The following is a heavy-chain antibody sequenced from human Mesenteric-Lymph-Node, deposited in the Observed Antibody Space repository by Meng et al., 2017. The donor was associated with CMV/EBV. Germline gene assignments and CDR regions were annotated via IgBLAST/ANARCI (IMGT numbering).Heavy chain of an antibody. CDR1: GFTFSNYT. D-gene: IGHD6-13*01. Sequence: GESLKISCAASGFTFSNYTMDWVRQAPGKGLEWVSSISDSCSYIYYADSMKGRFTISRDNAKNSLYLQMNSLRAEDTAVYYCARGFSHGQPTLWGQGTLVTVSS. CDR2: ISDSCSYI. J-gene: IGHJ4*02. CDR3: ARGFSHGQPTL. V-gene: IGHV3-21*01.